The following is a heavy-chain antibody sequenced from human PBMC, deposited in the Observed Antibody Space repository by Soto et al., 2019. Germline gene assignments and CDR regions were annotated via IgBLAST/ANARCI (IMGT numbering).Heavy chain of an antibody. CDR3: ARSRVYDSSGYDFDY. D-gene: IGHD3-22*01. Sequence: GGSLRLSCAASGFTFSSYAMHWVRQAPGKGLEWVAVISYDGSNKYYADSVKGRFTISRDNSKNTLYLQMNSLRAEDTAVYYCARSRVYDSSGYDFDYWGQGTLVTVSS. CDR2: ISYDGSNK. J-gene: IGHJ4*02. CDR1: GFTFSSYA. V-gene: IGHV3-30-3*01.